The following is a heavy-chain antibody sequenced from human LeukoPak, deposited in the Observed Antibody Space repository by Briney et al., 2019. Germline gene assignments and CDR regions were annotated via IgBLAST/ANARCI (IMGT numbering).Heavy chain of an antibody. J-gene: IGHJ6*04. CDR3: ARAIIASIAAAATDV. CDR1: GYTFTGYY. Sequence: SVKVSCKASGYTFTGYYMHWVRQAPGQGLEWMGWINPNSGGTNYAQKFQGRVTMTRDTSISTAYMELSRLRSDDTAVYYCARAIIASIAAAATDVWGKGTTVTISS. CDR2: INPNSGGT. V-gene: IGHV1-2*02. D-gene: IGHD6-13*01.